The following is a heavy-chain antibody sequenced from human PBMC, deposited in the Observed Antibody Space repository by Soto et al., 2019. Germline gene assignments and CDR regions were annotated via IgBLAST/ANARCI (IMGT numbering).Heavy chain of an antibody. J-gene: IGHJ4*02. CDR1: GYTLSEVS. V-gene: IGHV1-24*01. CDR2: FDPEDGET. Sequence: GASVKGSCKGSGYTLSEVSVGRVRQAPGKGLEWMGGFDPEDGETIYAQKFQGRVTITADKSTSTAYMELSSLRSEDTAVYYCARTSLQEYSGYDYVMEGWGQGTLVTVSS. CDR3: ARTSLQEYSGYDYVMEG. D-gene: IGHD5-12*01.